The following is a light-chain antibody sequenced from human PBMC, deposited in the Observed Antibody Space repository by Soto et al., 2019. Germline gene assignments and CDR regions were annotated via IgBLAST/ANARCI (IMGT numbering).Light chain of an antibody. Sequence: DIQMTHSPSTLSASVGDIVTITCRASQSISSWLAWYQQKPGKAPKLLIYDASSLESGVPSRFSGSGSGTEFTLTISSLQPDDFATYYCQQYNSYSPWTFGQGTRWIS. V-gene: IGKV1-5*01. CDR2: DAS. CDR1: QSISSW. J-gene: IGKJ1*01. CDR3: QQYNSYSPWT.